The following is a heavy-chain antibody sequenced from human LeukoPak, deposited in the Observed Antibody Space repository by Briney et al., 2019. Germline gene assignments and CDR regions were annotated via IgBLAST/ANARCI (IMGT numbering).Heavy chain of an antibody. CDR2: ISSSSSTI. V-gene: IGHV3-48*01. J-gene: IGHJ3*02. CDR1: GFTFSSYS. Sequence: GGSLRLSCAASGFTFSSYSMNWVRQAPGKGLEWVSYISSSSSTIYYADSVKGRFTISRDNAKNSLYLQMNSLRAEDTAVYYCARVLDILTGPTEDAFDIWGQGTTVTVSS. CDR3: ARVLDILTGPTEDAFDI. D-gene: IGHD3-9*01.